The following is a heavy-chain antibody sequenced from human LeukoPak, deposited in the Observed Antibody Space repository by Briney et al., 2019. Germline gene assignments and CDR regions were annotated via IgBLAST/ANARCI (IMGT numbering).Heavy chain of an antibody. V-gene: IGHV3-21*01. CDR3: ARVSRDGYNSYDY. D-gene: IGHD5-24*01. J-gene: IGHJ4*02. CDR1: GFTFSSYS. Sequence: GGSLRLSCAASGFTFSSYSMNWVRQAPGKGLEWVSSISSSSSYIYYADSVKGRFTISRDNAKNSLYLQMNSLRAEGTAVYYCARVSRDGYNSYDYWGQGTLVTVFS. CDR2: ISSSSSYI.